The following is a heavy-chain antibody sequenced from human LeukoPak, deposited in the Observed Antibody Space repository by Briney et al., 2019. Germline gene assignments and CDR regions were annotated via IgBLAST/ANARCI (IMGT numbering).Heavy chain of an antibody. CDR1: GYTFTSHD. CDR2: MNTKEGYT. V-gene: IGHV1-8*01. D-gene: IGHD3-10*01. Sequence: GASVKVSCKASGYTFTSHDINWVRQATGRGLEWMGWMNTKEGYTGYVEKFQGRVTMTRNTSITTAYMELSGLRSEDTAVYYCARVLVYDYGSGNYYKVLDFWGQGTLVTVSS. J-gene: IGHJ4*02. CDR3: ARVLVYDYGSGNYYKVLDF.